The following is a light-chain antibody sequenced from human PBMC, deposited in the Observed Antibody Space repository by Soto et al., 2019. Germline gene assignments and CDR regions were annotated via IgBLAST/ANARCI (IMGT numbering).Light chain of an antibody. J-gene: IGKJ4*01. CDR2: DAS. CDR3: QQYGSSPPLS. CDR1: QSVAAN. Sequence: EIVMTQSPATLSVSPGERATLSCRASQSVAANLAWYQQKPGQAPRLLISDASTRATGIPDRFSGSGSGTDFTLTISRLEPEDFAVYYCQQYGSSPPLSFGGGTKVDIK. V-gene: IGKV3-20*01.